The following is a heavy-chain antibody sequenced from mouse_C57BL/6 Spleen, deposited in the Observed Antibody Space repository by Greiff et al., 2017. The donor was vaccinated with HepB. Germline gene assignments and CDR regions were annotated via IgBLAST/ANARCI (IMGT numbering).Heavy chain of an antibody. D-gene: IGHD1-1*01. Sequence: EVQLQESGGGLVKPGGSLKLSCAASGFTFSSYAMSWVRQTPEKRLEWVATISDGGSYTYYPDNVKGRFTISRDNAKNNLYLQMSHLKSEDTAMYYCARDEGDYYGRRYYFDYWGQGTTLTVSS. CDR2: ISDGGSYT. CDR3: ARDEGDYYGRRYYFDY. J-gene: IGHJ2*01. V-gene: IGHV5-4*01. CDR1: GFTFSSYA.